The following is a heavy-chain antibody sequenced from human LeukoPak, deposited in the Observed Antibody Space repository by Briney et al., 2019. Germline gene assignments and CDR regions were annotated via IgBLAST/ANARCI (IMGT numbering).Heavy chain of an antibody. CDR1: GFTFSSYG. CDR2: ISYDGSNK. V-gene: IGHV3-30*18. CDR3: AKAGAVADYFDY. J-gene: IGHJ4*02. D-gene: IGHD6-19*01. Sequence: GGSLRLSCAASGFTFSSYGMHWVRQAPGKGLEWVAVISYDGSNKYYADSVKGRFTISRDNSKNTLYLQMNSLRAEDTAVYYCAKAGAVADYFDYWGQGTLVTVSS.